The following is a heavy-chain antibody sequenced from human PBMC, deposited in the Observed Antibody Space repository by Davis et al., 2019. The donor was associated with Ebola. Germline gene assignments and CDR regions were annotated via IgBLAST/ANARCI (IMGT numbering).Heavy chain of an antibody. CDR3: ARDRHYSNYGGWDY. V-gene: IGHV4-59*01. D-gene: IGHD4-11*01. Sequence: MPSETLPLTCTVSGGSISSYYWSWIRQPPGKGLEWIGYIYYSGSTNYNPPLKSRVTISVDTSKNQFSLKLSSVTAADTAVYYCARDRHYSNYGGWDYWGQGTLVTVSS. CDR1: GGSISSYY. CDR2: IYYSGST. J-gene: IGHJ4*02.